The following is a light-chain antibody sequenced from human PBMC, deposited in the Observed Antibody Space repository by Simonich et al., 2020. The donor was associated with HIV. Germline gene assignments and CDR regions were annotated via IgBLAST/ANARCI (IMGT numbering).Light chain of an antibody. CDR1: QGVGTY. V-gene: IGKV3-11*01. J-gene: IGKJ4*01. CDR3: QQRTNWLT. Sequence: EIVLTQSPATLSLSPGERATLSCRASQGVGTYLAWYQQKPGQAPRLLIYDTSNRATGLPARFSGSGSGTDFTLTINSLEPGDSAVYYCQQRTNWLTFGGGTKVEIK. CDR2: DTS.